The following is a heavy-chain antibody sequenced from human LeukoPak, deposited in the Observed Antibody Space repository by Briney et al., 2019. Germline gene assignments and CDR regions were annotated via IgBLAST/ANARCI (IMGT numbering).Heavy chain of an antibody. D-gene: IGHD1-26*01. CDR2: ISVTGGST. CDR1: GFTSNSYA. Sequence: PGGSLRLSCAASGFTSNSYAMSWVRQAPGKGLEWVSTISVTGGSTYYADSVKGRFTISRDNSKKTLYLQMNSLRAEDTAVYYCAKDPVVGAQTAEYFQHWGQGTLVTVSS. J-gene: IGHJ1*01. CDR3: AKDPVVGAQTAEYFQH. V-gene: IGHV3-23*01.